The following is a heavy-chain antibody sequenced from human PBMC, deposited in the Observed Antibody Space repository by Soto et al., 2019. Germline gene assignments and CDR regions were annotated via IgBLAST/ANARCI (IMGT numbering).Heavy chain of an antibody. V-gene: IGHV1-2*04. CDR2: INPNSGGT. CDR3: ATRDPGHY. CDR1: GYTFTGYY. Sequence: GASVKVSCKASGYTFTGYYMHWVRQAPGQGLEWMGWINPNSGGTNYAQKFQGWVTMTRDTSTSTVYMELSSLRSEDTAVYYCATRDPGHYWGQGTLVTVSS. J-gene: IGHJ4*02.